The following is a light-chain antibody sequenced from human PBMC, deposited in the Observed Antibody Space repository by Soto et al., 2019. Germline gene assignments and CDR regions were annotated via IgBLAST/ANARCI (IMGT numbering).Light chain of an antibody. CDR3: QQLAGFPIT. J-gene: IGKJ5*01. V-gene: IGKV1-9*01. Sequence: DIHLTQSPSFLSASVEDRVTITCRASQGISTYLAWYQQKPGKTPTLLIYGASTLQTGVPSRFSGSAFGTEFTLTISSLQPEDFATYYCQQLAGFPITFGQGTRLEIK. CDR2: GAS. CDR1: QGISTY.